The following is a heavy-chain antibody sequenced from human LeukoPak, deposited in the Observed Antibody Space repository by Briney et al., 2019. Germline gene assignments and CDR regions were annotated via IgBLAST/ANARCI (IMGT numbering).Heavy chain of an antibody. CDR2: ISYDGSNK. Sequence: GGSLRLSCAASGFTFNSYAVHWVRQPPGKGLEWVAIISYDGSNKFFADSVKGRFTISRDNSKNTLYLQMNSLRPEDTAVYYCARDRHVATIRLGYAFDIWGQGTMVTVSS. CDR3: ARDRHVATIRLGYAFDI. V-gene: IGHV3-30*04. CDR1: GFTFNSYA. D-gene: IGHD5-12*01. J-gene: IGHJ3*02.